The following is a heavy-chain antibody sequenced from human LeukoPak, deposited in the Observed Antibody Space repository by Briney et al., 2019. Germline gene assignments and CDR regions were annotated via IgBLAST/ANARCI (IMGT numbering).Heavy chain of an antibody. CDR1: GFTFSDYY. V-gene: IGHV3-30*03. D-gene: IGHD3-3*02. J-gene: IGHJ4*02. Sequence: PGGSLRLSCVVSGFTFSDYYMSWVRQAPGKGLEWLAVISFTGDNKYYADSVKGRLTISRDDSKNTLHLQLNSLRVEDTAVYFCASPPHFWGQGTLVTVSS. CDR3: ASPPHF. CDR2: ISFTGDNK.